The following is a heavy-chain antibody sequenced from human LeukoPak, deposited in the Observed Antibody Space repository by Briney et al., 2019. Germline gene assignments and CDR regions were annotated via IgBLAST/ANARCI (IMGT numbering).Heavy chain of an antibody. CDR2: IIPILGEP. J-gene: IGHJ4*02. CDR1: GGTFSSYT. CDR3: ARKGGLGTYGIFDY. Sequence: SVEVSCKASGGTFSSYTISWVRQAPGQGLEWMGRIIPILGEPDYAQKFQGRVTITADMSTSTAYMELSSLRSEDTAVYYCARKGGLGTYGIFDYWGQGTLVTVSS. V-gene: IGHV1-69*02. D-gene: IGHD3-10*01.